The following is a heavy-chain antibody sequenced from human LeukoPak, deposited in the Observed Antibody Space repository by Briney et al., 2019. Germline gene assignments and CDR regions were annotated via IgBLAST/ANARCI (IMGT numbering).Heavy chain of an antibody. CDR3: AREEGDDILTGLTN. J-gene: IGHJ4*02. CDR1: GGSFSGYY. D-gene: IGHD3-9*01. Sequence: SETLSLTCAVYGGSFSGYYWSWIRQPPGKGLEWIGEINHSGSTNYNPSLKSRVTISVDTSKNQFSLKLSSVTAADTAVYYCAREEGDDILTGLTNWGQGTLVTVSS. V-gene: IGHV4-34*01. CDR2: INHSGST.